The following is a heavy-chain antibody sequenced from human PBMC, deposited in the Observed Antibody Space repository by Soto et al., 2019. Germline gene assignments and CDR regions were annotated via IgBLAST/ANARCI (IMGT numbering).Heavy chain of an antibody. J-gene: IGHJ4*02. V-gene: IGHV3-23*01. CDR2: ISGSDGKT. D-gene: IGHD3-3*01. Sequence: GGSLILSCAASGFSFSSYAMSWVRQAPGKGLEWVSTISGSDGKTYYADSVKGRFSISRDTSKNTLYLQMNSLRLDDTAVYYCAKWSYLDYWGQGTRVTVSS. CDR1: GFSFSSYA. CDR3: AKWSYLDY.